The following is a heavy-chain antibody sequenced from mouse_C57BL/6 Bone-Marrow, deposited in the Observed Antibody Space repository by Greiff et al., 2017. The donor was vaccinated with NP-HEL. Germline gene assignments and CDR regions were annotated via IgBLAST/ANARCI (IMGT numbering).Heavy chain of an antibody. CDR1: GYAFTNYL. J-gene: IGHJ4*01. D-gene: IGHD2-2*01. Sequence: VQLQQSGAELVRPGTSVKVSCKASGYAFTNYLIEWVKQRPGQGLEWIGVINPGSGGTNYNEKFKGKATLTADKSSSTAYMQLSSLTSDDSAVYFCARGVWLRRVVDYWGQGTSVTVSS. CDR2: INPGSGGT. V-gene: IGHV1-54*01. CDR3: ARGVWLRRVVDY.